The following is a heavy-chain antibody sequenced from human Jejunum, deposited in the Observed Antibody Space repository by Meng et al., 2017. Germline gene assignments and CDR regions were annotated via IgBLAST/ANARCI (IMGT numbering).Heavy chain of an antibody. CDR2: IYHSGRT. V-gene: IGHV4-4*03. D-gene: IGHD5-12*01. J-gene: IGHJ4*02. CDR1: GDSISSTNW. CDR3: ARGVGDIRVGFDY. Sequence: QVPLEAPVHWLVKPPGTPSLPCEVPGDSISSTNWWDWLRQPPGKGLEWIGEIYHSGRTNFNPSLESRVTISVDESKNQFSLTLNSVTAADTAVYYCARGVGDIRVGFDYWGQGILVTVSS.